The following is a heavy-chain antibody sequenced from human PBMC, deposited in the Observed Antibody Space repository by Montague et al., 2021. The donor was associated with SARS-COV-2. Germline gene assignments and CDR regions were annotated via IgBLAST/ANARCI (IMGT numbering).Heavy chain of an antibody. D-gene: IGHD1-14*01. CDR2: TYYRSKWYN. CDR3: TQERGPGRTTRHYFDY. Sequence: CAISGDSVSSNIAAWNWIRQSPSRGLEWLGRTYYRSKWYNDYAVSVGSRITISPDTSKNQFSLQLNSVTPEDTAVYYCTQERGPGRTTRHYFDYWGQGTLVTVSS. J-gene: IGHJ4*02. V-gene: IGHV6-1*01. CDR1: GDSVSSNIAA.